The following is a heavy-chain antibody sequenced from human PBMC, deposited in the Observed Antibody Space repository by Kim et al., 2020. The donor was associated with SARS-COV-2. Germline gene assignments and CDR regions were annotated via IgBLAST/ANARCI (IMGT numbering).Heavy chain of an antibody. CDR2: IKQDGSEK. J-gene: IGHJ4*02. Sequence: GGSLRLSCAASGFTFSSYGMSWVRQAPGKGLEWVANIKQDGSEKYYVDSVKGRFTISRDNAQNSLYLQMDSLRAEDTALYYCVRGGSQQLNYWGQGTLVTVSS. CDR3: VRGGSQQLNY. D-gene: IGHD6-13*01. V-gene: IGHV3-7*03. CDR1: GFTFSSYG.